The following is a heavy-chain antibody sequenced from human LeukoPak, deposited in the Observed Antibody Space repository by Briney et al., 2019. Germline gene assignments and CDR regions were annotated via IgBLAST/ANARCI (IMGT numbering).Heavy chain of an antibody. CDR2: ISSSSSYI. Sequence: GGSLRLSCAASGFTFSSYSMNWVRQAPGKGLEWVSSISSSSSYIYYADSVKGRFTISRDNAKNSLYLQMNSLRAEDTALYYCAKDMQAVAGNSFDYWGQGTLVTVSS. CDR1: GFTFSSYS. J-gene: IGHJ4*02. CDR3: AKDMQAVAGNSFDY. D-gene: IGHD6-19*01. V-gene: IGHV3-21*04.